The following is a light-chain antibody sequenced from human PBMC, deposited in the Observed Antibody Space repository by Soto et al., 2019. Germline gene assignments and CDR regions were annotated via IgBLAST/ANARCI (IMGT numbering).Light chain of an antibody. V-gene: IGKV3-11*01. Sequence: EIVLTQSPATLSLSPGERATLSCGASQSGSSYLDWYQQKPGQAPRLLIYDASNRATGIPARFSGSGSGTDFTLTISSLEPEDFAVYYCQQRSNWPLTFGGGTKVEIK. CDR3: QQRSNWPLT. J-gene: IGKJ4*01. CDR2: DAS. CDR1: QSGSSY.